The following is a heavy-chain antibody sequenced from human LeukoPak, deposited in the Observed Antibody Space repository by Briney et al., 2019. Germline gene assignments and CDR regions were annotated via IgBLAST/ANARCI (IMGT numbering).Heavy chain of an antibody. Sequence: GGSLTPSRAASGFTFSSSDMHWVRQAAGKGREWDSAIGVAGDTYYPGSVKGRFTISRENAKNSLYLQMNSLTVEDTAVYYCAREGTGSGTYYWYFDLWGRGTLVTVSS. CDR3: AREGTGSGTYYWYFDL. J-gene: IGHJ2*01. V-gene: IGHV3-13*01. CDR1: GFTFSSSD. D-gene: IGHD3-10*01. CDR2: IGVAGDT.